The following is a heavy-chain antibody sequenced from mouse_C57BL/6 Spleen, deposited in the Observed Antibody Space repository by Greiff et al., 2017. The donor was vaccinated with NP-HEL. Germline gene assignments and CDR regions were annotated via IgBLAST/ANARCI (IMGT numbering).Heavy chain of an antibody. CDR2: INPNNGGT. J-gene: IGHJ3*01. D-gene: IGHD2-12*01. CDR3: ARGTYYSSWFAY. Sequence: EVQLQESGPELVKPGASVKISCKASGYTFTDYYMNWVKQSHGKSLEWIGDINPNNGGTSYNQKFKGKATLTVDKSSSTAYMELRSLTSEDSAVYYCARGTYYSSWFAYWGQGTLVTVSA. V-gene: IGHV1-26*01. CDR1: GYTFTDYY.